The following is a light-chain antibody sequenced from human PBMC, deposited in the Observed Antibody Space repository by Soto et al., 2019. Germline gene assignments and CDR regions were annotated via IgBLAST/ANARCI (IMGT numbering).Light chain of an antibody. CDR2: RAS. V-gene: IGKV3-15*01. CDR3: QQYHKWPIT. J-gene: IGKJ5*01. Sequence: EIVMTQSPATLSVYPGEGATLSCRASQIINSNLAWYRHKPGQAPRLLIYRASTRAAGLPDRFSGSGSGIEFTLTISSLQSEDFAVYYCQQYHKWPITCGQGKRREIK. CDR1: QIINSN.